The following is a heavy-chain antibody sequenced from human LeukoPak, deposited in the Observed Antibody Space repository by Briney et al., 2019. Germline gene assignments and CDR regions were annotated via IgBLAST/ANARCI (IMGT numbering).Heavy chain of an antibody. CDR1: SGSFSSDDYH. Sequence: SETLSLTCTVSSGSFSSDDYHWGWIRQPPGKGLEWIGNIYYSGRPYYNPSLQSRVTISVDTSKNQFSLRLTSVTAADTAVYYCATTIFGVVTMDPWGQGTLVTVSS. D-gene: IGHD3-3*01. CDR3: ATTIFGVVTMDP. CDR2: IYYSGRP. J-gene: IGHJ5*02. V-gene: IGHV4-39*01.